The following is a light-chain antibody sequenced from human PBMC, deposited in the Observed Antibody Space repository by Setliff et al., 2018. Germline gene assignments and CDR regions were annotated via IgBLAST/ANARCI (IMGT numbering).Light chain of an antibody. CDR3: QSYGGSVSGYV. Sequence: QSALAQPPSVSGAPGQRVTISCTGTSSDIGAGYSVHWYQQLPGAAPKLLIYGNNNRPPGVPDRFSGSKSGTSASLAITGLQAEDEADYYCQSYGGSVSGYVFGSGTKVTVL. J-gene: IGLJ1*01. CDR1: SSDIGAGYS. V-gene: IGLV1-40*01. CDR2: GNN.